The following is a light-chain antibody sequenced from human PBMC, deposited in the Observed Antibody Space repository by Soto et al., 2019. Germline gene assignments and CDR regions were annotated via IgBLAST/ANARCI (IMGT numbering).Light chain of an antibody. CDR1: SSDIGAGSE. J-gene: IGLJ1*01. CDR2: GST. CDR3: QSYDASLSAYV. V-gene: IGLV1-40*01. Sequence: QSVLTQPPSLSGAPGQRVTISCSGSSSDIGAGSEEHWYQQLRGTPPKLLFCGSTNRPSGVPDRFSGSKSATSASLAITGLQSEDEADYYCQSYDASLSAYVFGTGTKLTVL.